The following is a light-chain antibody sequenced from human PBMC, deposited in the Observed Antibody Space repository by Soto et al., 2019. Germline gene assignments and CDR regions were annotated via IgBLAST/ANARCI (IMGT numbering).Light chain of an antibody. V-gene: IGKV3-11*01. CDR2: DAS. Sequence: IVFTQVPTTPSLSPGERAPPSCKASQSVSSYLAWYQQKPGQAPRLLIYDASNRATGIPARFSGSGSGTDFTLTISSLEPEDFAVYYCQQRSNWPLTFGGGTKVDIK. CDR1: QSVSSY. J-gene: IGKJ4*01. CDR3: QQRSNWPLT.